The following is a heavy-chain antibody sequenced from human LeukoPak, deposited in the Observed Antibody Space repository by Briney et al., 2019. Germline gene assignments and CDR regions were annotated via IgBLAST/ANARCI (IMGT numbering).Heavy chain of an antibody. CDR1: GFSFSYHG. CDR2: VSPPGGGT. J-gene: IGHJ4*02. Sequence: GGTLRLSCVASGFSFSYHGMNWVRLAPGKGLEWVSGVSPPGGGTYYADSVKGRFTISRENSKNTLYLQMNSLRAEDTAVYYCAKDSAKKYDDYWGQGTLVTVSS. V-gene: IGHV3-23*01. D-gene: IGHD2/OR15-2a*01. CDR3: AKDSAKKYDDY.